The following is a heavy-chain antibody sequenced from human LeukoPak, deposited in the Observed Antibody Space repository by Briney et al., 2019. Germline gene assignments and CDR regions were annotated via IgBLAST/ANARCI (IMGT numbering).Heavy chain of an antibody. CDR2: IYHSGTT. CDR3: ASEPRYYYESSGS. V-gene: IGHV4-4*02. D-gene: IGHD3-22*01. J-gene: IGHJ4*02. CDR1: GVSISSSNW. Sequence: SGTLSLSCAVSGVSISSSNWWSWVRQPPGKGLEWIGVIYHSGTTNYNPPLKSRVTISVDKTKNQFSLMLSSVTAADRAVYYSASEPRYYYESSGSWGQGTLVTVSS.